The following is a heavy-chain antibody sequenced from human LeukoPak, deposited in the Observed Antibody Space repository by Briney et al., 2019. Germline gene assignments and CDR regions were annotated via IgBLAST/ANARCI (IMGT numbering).Heavy chain of an antibody. CDR1: GFTFSSYG. CDR3: AKDRARVTYYPDAFDI. D-gene: IGHD3-22*01. J-gene: IGHJ3*02. CDR2: ISYDGSNK. Sequence: GGSLRLSCAASGFTFSSYGMHWVRQAPGKGLEWMAVISYDGSNKYYADSVKGRFTISRDNSKNTLYLQMNSLRAEDTAVYYCAKDRARVTYYPDAFDIWGQGTMVTVSS. V-gene: IGHV3-30*18.